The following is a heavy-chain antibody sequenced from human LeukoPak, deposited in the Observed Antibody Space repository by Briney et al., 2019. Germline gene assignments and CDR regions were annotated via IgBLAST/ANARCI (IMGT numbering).Heavy chain of an antibody. CDR1: GFTFSSYA. J-gene: IGHJ4*02. V-gene: IGHV3-23*01. Sequence: PGGSLRLSCAASGFTFSSYAMSWVRQAPGKGLEWVSAISGSGGSTYYADSVKGRFTISRDNSKNTLYLQMNSLRAEDTAVYYCARDLPRYCSSTSCLPTFDYWGQGTLVTVSS. D-gene: IGHD2-2*01. CDR3: ARDLPRYCSSTSCLPTFDY. CDR2: ISGSGGST.